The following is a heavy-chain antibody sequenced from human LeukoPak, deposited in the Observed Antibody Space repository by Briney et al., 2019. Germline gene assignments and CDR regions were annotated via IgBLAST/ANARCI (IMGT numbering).Heavy chain of an antibody. CDR2: IYPGDSDT. CDR1: GYSFTSYW. D-gene: IGHD2-15*01. CDR3: ARRGSYCSGGSCRGNWFDP. J-gene: IGHJ5*02. Sequence: RGESLKISCKGSGYSFTSYWIGWVRQMPGKGLEWMGIIYPGDSDTRYSPSFQGQVTISADKSISTAYLQWSSLKASDTAMYYCARRGSYCSGGSCRGNWFDPWGQGTLVTVSS. V-gene: IGHV5-51*01.